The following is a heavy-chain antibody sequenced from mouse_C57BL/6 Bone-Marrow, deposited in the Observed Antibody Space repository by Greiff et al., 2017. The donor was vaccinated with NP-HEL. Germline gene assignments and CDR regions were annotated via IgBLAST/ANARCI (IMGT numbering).Heavy chain of an antibody. V-gene: IGHV5-4*01. Sequence: DVMLVESGGGLVKPGGSLKLSCAASGFTFSSYAMSWVRQTPEKRLEWVATISDGGSYTYYPDNVKGRFTISRDNAKNNLYLQMSHLKSEDTAMYYCARDEGVYDGYYVGFAYWGQGTLVTVSA. CDR2: ISDGGSYT. J-gene: IGHJ3*01. D-gene: IGHD2-3*01. CDR3: ARDEGVYDGYYVGFAY. CDR1: GFTFSSYA.